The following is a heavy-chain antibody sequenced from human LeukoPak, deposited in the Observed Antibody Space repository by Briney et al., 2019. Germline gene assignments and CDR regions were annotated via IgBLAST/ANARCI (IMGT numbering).Heavy chain of an antibody. D-gene: IGHD2-2*01. CDR1: GYTFTSYD. Sequence: ASVKVSCKASGYTFTSYDINWVRQATGQGLEWMGWMNPNSGNTGYAQKFQGRVTMTRNTSISTAYMELSSLRSEDTAVYYCARGRRGYGSSASCPLFDPWGQGTLVTVSS. CDR3: ARGRRGYGSSASCPLFDP. V-gene: IGHV1-8*01. CDR2: MNPNSGNT. J-gene: IGHJ5*02.